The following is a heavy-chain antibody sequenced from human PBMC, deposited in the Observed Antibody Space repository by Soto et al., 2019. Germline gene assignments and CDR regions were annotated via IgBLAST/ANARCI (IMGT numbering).Heavy chain of an antibody. J-gene: IGHJ6*02. CDR1: GYSFTSYW. CDR3: ARLGMATVVTPVHYYYGMDV. D-gene: IGHD4-17*01. CDR2: IYPGDSDT. V-gene: IGHV5-51*01. Sequence: PGESLKISCKGSGYSFTSYWISWVRQMPGKGLEWMGSIYPGDSDTKYSPSFQGQVTISADKSISTAYLQWSSLKASDTAMYYCARLGMATVVTPVHYYYGMDVWGQGTTVTVSS.